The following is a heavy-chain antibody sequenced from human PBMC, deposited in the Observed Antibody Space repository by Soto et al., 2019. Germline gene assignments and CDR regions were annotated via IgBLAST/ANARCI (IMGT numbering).Heavy chain of an antibody. Sequence: PGGSLRLSCAASGFTFSSYWMSWVRQAPGKGLEWVANIKQDGSEKYYVDSVKGRFTISRDNAKNSLYLQMNSLRAEDTAVYYCGLHCSSTSCPDNWFDPWGQGTLVTVSS. CDR3: GLHCSSTSCPDNWFDP. V-gene: IGHV3-7*01. D-gene: IGHD2-2*01. CDR1: GFTFSSYW. J-gene: IGHJ5*02. CDR2: IKQDGSEK.